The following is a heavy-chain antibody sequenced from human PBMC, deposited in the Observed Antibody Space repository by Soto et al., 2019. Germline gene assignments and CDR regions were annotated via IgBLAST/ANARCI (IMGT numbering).Heavy chain of an antibody. Sequence: AETLSLTCTVSVGSVNSGDYYLSWIRQPPGKGLEWIVYIHNSGSTNYNPSLKSRVTISADTSKKQFSLRLNSVTTADTAVYYCARGQKWPRGWFDPWGQGTLVTVSS. CDR2: IHNSGST. V-gene: IGHV4-61*08. J-gene: IGHJ5*02. CDR1: VGSVNSGDYY. CDR3: ARGQKWPRGWFDP. D-gene: IGHD2-8*01.